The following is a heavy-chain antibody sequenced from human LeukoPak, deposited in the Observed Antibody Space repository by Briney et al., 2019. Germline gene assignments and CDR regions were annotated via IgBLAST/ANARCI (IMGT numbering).Heavy chain of an antibody. Sequence: PGGSLRLSCAASGFTFSSYAMHWVRQAPGKGLEWVSGISGSGGSTYYADSVKGRFTISRDNSKNTLYLQMNSLRAEDTAVYYCAKKGISATPDDAFDFWGQGTMVTVSS. D-gene: IGHD2-15*01. CDR1: GFTFSSYA. J-gene: IGHJ3*01. V-gene: IGHV3-23*01. CDR3: AKKGISATPDDAFDF. CDR2: ISGSGGST.